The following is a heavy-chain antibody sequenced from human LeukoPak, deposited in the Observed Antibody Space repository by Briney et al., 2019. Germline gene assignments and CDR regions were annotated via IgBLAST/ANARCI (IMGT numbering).Heavy chain of an antibody. CDR3: ARDKGKGDGCNYKLNY. D-gene: IGHD5-24*01. CDR1: GGTFSSYA. J-gene: IGHJ4*02. Sequence: SVKVSCKASGGTFSSYAISWVRQAPGQGLEWMGGIIPIFGTANYAQKFQGRVTITADESTSTAYMELSSLRSEDTAVYYCARDKGKGDGCNYKLNYWGQGTLVTVSS. V-gene: IGHV1-69*13. CDR2: IIPIFGTA.